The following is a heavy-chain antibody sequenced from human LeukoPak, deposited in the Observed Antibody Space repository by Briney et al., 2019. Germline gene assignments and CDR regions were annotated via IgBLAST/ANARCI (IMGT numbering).Heavy chain of an antibody. CDR2: INPNSGGR. D-gene: IGHD3-3*01. CDR1: GYTFTGYY. V-gene: IGHV1-2*04. Sequence: GASVKVSCKASGYTFTGYYIHWVRQAPGQGLEWMGWINPNSGGRNHAQKFQGWVTMTRDTSISTAYMELSSLRSEDTAVYYCALGRRFLEWLPPDAFDIWGQGTMVTVSS. CDR3: ALGRRFLEWLPPDAFDI. J-gene: IGHJ3*02.